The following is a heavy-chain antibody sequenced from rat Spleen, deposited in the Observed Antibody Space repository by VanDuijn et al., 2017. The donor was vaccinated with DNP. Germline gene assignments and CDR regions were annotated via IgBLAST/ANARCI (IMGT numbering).Heavy chain of an antibody. CDR1: RFTFSDYN. V-gene: IGHV5-22*01. Sequence: EVQLVESGGGLVQPGRSLKLSCTASRFTFSDYNMAWVRQAPRKGLEWVAAISYDGSNTYYRDSVKGRFTISRDNAKSTLYLQMNSLRSEATATYYCARHPSRYNNLFDYWGQGVMVTVSS. D-gene: IGHD1-10*01. J-gene: IGHJ2*01. CDR3: ARHPSRYNNLFDY. CDR2: ISYDGSNT.